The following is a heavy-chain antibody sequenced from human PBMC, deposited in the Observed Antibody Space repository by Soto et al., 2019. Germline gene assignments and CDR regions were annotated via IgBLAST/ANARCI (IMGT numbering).Heavy chain of an antibody. CDR1: XXXFTSYX. J-gene: IGHJ4*02. CDR3: ARSIVVVTALDY. V-gene: IGHV1-3*05. Sequence: QVQLVQSGAEEKKPGASVKVSCXXSXXXFTSYXMHWXXQAPGXRLEWMGWINAGNGNTKYSQKFQGRVTITRDTSASTAYMELSSLRSEDTAVYYCARSIVVVTALDYWGQGTLVTVSS. CDR2: INAGNGNT. D-gene: IGHD2-21*02.